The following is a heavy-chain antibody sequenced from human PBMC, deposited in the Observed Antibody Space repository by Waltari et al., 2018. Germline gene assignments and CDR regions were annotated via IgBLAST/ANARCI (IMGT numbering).Heavy chain of an antibody. V-gene: IGHV1-24*01. D-gene: IGHD2-2*01. CDR3: ATAGYCSSTSCYLSRGFDP. J-gene: IGHJ5*02. CDR1: GYTLTDLS. CDR2: FDPEDGET. Sequence: QVQLVQSGAEVKKPGASVKVSCKVSGYTLTDLSMHWVRQAPGKGLEGMGGFDPEDGETIYAQKFQGRVTMTEDTSTDTAYMELSSLRSEDTAVYYCATAGYCSSTSCYLSRGFDPWGQGTLVTVSS.